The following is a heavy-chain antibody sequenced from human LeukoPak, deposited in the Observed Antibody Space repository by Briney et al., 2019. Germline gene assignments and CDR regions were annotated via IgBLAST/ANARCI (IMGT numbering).Heavy chain of an antibody. CDR3: ARDAHAYYGMDV. CDR1: GFTFSSYS. Sequence: GGSLRLSCAASGFTFSSYSMKWVRQAPGKGLEWVSYISSSSSTIYYADSVKGRFTISRDNAKNSLYLQTNSLRAEDTAVYYCARDAHAYYGMDVWGQGTTVTVSS. V-gene: IGHV3-48*01. CDR2: ISSSSSTI. J-gene: IGHJ6*02.